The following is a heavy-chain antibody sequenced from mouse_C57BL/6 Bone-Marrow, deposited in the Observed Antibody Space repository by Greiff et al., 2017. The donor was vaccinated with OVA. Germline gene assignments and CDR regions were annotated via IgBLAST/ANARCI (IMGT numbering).Heavy chain of an antibody. Sequence: EVQLQESGTVLARPGASVKMSCKPSGYTFTSYWMHWVKQRPGQGLEWIGAIYPGNSDTSYNQKFKGKAKLTAVTSASTAYMELSSLTNEDSAVYYCTRYGITTVVASFDYWGQGTTLTVSS. J-gene: IGHJ2*01. D-gene: IGHD1-1*01. CDR2: IYPGNSDT. CDR1: GYTFTSYW. V-gene: IGHV1-5*01. CDR3: TRYGITTVVASFDY.